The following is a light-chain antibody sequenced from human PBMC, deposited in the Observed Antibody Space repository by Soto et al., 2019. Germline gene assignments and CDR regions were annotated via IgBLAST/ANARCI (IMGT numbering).Light chain of an antibody. V-gene: IGLV2-14*01. J-gene: IGLJ3*02. CDR3: GSFSTSTIWL. CDR1: SSDFGDDKY. CDR2: GVS. Sequence: QSALTQPASVSGSPGQSITMSCTGSSSDFGDDKYVSWFQQQPGKGPNLLIYGVSNRPSGVSNRFSGSKSGNTASLTISGLRVEDEADYFCGSFSTSTIWLFGGGTKLTVL.